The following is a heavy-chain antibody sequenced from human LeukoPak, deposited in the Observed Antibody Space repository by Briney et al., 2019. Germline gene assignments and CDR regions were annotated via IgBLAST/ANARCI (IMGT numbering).Heavy chain of an antibody. CDR2: ISGSGGST. Sequence: GGSLRLSCAASGFTFSSYAMSWVRQAPGNGLEWVSAISGSGGSTYYADSEKGRFTISRDNSKNTLYLQMNSLRAEDTAVYYCAKIIEYSIIYYFDYWGQGTLVTSPQ. D-gene: IGHD4-11*01. CDR3: AKIIEYSIIYYFDY. J-gene: IGHJ4*02. CDR1: GFTFSSYA. V-gene: IGHV3-23*01.